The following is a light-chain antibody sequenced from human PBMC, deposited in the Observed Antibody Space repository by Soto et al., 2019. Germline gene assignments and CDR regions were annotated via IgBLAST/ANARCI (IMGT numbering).Light chain of an antibody. CDR1: QSVSSN. V-gene: IGKV3-15*01. CDR2: GAS. CDR3: QQRSNWRT. Sequence: EIVLTQSPGTLSLSPGERATLSCGASQSVSSNLAWYQQKPGQAPNLLIYGASTRATGTPARFSGSGSGTEFTLTISSLQSEDFAVYYCQQRSNWRTFGQGTKVDIK. J-gene: IGKJ1*01.